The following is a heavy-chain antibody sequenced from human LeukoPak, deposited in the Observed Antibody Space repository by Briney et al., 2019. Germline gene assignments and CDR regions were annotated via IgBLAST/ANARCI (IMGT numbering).Heavy chain of an antibody. Sequence: GGSLRLSCAASGFTFSSYAMSWVRQAPGKGLEWVSAISGSGGSTYYADSVKGRFTISRDNSKNTLYLQMNSLRAEDTAVYYCAKAAPIVGATRRSPGSYYYGMDVWGQGTTVTVSS. V-gene: IGHV3-23*01. D-gene: IGHD1-26*01. J-gene: IGHJ6*02. CDR1: GFTFSSYA. CDR3: AKAAPIVGATRRSPGSYYYGMDV. CDR2: ISGSGGST.